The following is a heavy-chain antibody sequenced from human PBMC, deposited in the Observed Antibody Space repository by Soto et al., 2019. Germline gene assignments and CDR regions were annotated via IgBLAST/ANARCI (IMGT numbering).Heavy chain of an antibody. Sequence: EVQLLESGGGLVQPGGSLRLSCAASGFTFNNYAMTWVRQAPGKGLEWVSALSGGGDTTSYADSVKGRFTVSRDGSKNQLYRQRSSRRAEDTALYYCAKGRGGSGSLTPRVDFWGQGTLVTVSS. CDR1: GFTFNNYA. D-gene: IGHD3-10*01. J-gene: IGHJ4*02. CDR3: AKGRGGSGSLTPRVDF. CDR2: LSGGGDTT. V-gene: IGHV3-23*01.